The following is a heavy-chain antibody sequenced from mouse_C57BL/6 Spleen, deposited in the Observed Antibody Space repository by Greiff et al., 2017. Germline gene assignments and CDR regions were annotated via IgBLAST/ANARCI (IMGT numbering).Heavy chain of an antibody. CDR1: GYTFTSYW. CDR2: IYPSDSQT. J-gene: IGHJ1*03. V-gene: IGHV1-61*01. CDR3: ARSKVYDGYYGYFDV. D-gene: IGHD2-3*01. Sequence: QVQLKQPGAELVRPGSSVKLSCKASGYTFTSYWMDWVKQRPGQGLEWIGNIYPSDSQTHYNHKFKDKATLTVDKSSSTAYMQLSSLTSEDSAVYYCARSKVYDGYYGYFDVWGTGTTVTVSS.